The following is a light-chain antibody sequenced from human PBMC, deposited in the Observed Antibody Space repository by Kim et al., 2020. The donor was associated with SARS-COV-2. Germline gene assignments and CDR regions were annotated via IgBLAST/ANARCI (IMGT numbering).Light chain of an antibody. CDR1: QSVNSNY. CDR2: GAS. Sequence: EIVLTQSPGTLSLSPGERATLSCRASQSVNSNYLAWYQQKPGQAPRLLIYGASSRATGIPDRFSGSGSGTDFTLTINRLEPEDFAVYYYQQYGSSPPITFGQGTRLEIK. J-gene: IGKJ5*01. CDR3: QQYGSSPPIT. V-gene: IGKV3-20*01.